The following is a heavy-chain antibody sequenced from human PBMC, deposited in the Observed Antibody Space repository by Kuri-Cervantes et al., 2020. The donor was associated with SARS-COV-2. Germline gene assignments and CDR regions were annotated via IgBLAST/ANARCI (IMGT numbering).Heavy chain of an antibody. D-gene: IGHD3-22*01. CDR3: ASTYYYDSSGYLYFDY. J-gene: IGHJ4*02. V-gene: IGHV3-48*03. CDR1: GFIFSNCA. Sequence: GGSLRLSCAAAGFIFSNCAMNWVRQAPGKGLEWVSYISSSGSTIYYADSVKGRFTISRDNAKNSLYLQMNSLRAEDTAVYYCASTYYYDSSGYLYFDYWGQGTLVTVSS. CDR2: ISSSGSTI.